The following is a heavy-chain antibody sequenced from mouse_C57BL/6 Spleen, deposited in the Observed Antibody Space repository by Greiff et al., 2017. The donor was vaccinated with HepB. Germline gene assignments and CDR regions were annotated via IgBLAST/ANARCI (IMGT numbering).Heavy chain of an antibody. D-gene: IGHD1-1*01. CDR2: IYPGDGDT. Sequence: VQLQESGAELVKPGASVKISCKASGYAFSSYWMNWVKQRPGKGLAWIGQIYPGDGDTNYNGKFKGKATLTADKSSSTAYMQLSSLTSEDSAVYFCARDRYYGSSYFDYWGQGTTLTVSS. V-gene: IGHV1-80*01. CDR1: GYAFSSYW. J-gene: IGHJ2*01. CDR3: ARDRYYGSSYFDY.